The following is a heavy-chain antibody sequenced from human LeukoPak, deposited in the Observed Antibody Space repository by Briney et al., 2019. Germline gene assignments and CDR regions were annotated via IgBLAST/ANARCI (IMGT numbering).Heavy chain of an antibody. CDR2: MNPNSGNT. CDR1: GYTFINYD. J-gene: IGHJ4*02. Sequence: GASVKVSCKASGYTFINYDINWVRQATGQGLEWMGRMNPNSGNTGYARKFQDRVTITRNTSISTVYMELSSLRSEDTAVYYCARGPPLDYWGQGTLVTVSS. V-gene: IGHV1-8*03. CDR3: ARGPPLDY.